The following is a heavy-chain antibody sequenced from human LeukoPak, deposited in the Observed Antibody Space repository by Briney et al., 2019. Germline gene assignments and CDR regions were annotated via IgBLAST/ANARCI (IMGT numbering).Heavy chain of an antibody. CDR1: GFTSSTYV. CDR3: AKDQGACGLDY. Sequence: GGSLRVSCVASGFTSSTYVMHWVRQAPGRGVEGVAFIRYDEYNKFYADSVKGRFTVSRDNSKNTLSLQMNSVIAEDTAVYYCAKDQGACGLDYWGQGTLVTVSS. D-gene: IGHD1-26*01. V-gene: IGHV3-30*02. J-gene: IGHJ4*02. CDR2: IRYDEYNK.